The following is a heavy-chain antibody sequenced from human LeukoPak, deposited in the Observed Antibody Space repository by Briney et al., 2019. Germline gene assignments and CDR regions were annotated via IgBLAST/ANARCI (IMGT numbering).Heavy chain of an antibody. Sequence: SETLSLTCAVYGGSFSGYYWSWIRQPPGKGLEWIGEINHSGSTNYNPSLKSRVTIPVDTSKNQFSLKLSSVTAADTAVYYCARARNYYDSSVDYWGQGTLVTVSS. CDR1: GGSFSGYY. CDR2: INHSGST. D-gene: IGHD3-22*01. CDR3: ARARNYYDSSVDY. V-gene: IGHV4-34*01. J-gene: IGHJ4*02.